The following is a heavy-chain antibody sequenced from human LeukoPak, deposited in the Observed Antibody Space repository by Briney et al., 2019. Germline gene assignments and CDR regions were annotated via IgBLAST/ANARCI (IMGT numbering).Heavy chain of an antibody. V-gene: IGHV4-31*03. D-gene: IGHD1-1*01. CDR3: ARGINELGFDY. CDR2: IYYSGST. CDR1: GGSISSGGYY. J-gene: IGHJ4*02. Sequence: SETLSLTCTVSGGSISSGGYYWSWIRQHPGKGLEWIGYIYYSGSTYYNPSLKSRVTISVDTSKNQFSLKLSSVTAADTAVYYCARGINELGFDYWGQGTLVTVSS.